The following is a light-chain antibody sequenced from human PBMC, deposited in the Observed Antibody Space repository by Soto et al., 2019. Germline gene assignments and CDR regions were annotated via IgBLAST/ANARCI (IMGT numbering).Light chain of an antibody. CDR1: QSVSSN. V-gene: IGKV3-11*01. Sequence: EIVMTQTPAPLSVSPGERATLSCRASQSVSSNLAWYQQKPGQAPRLLIYDATRRASGVPARFSGSGSGTDFTRTISSLEPEDFALYHCQQRNTWPPITFGQGTRLEIK. CDR2: DAT. CDR3: QQRNTWPPIT. J-gene: IGKJ5*01.